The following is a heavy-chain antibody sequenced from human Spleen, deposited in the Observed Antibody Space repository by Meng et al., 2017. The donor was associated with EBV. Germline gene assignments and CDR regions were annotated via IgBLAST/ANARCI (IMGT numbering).Heavy chain of an antibody. V-gene: IGHV3-74*01. CDR2: INEDGTTT. Sequence: EGQLVESGGALVQPGGSLRLSCATSGFRFSTYWMHWVRQAPGKGLVWVSRINEDGTTTTYADSVKGRFTISRDNAKNTMYLQMNSLRDEDTAVYYCSRDLVGSDDSWGQGTLVTVSS. J-gene: IGHJ4*02. CDR3: SRDLVGSDDS. CDR1: GFRFSTYW.